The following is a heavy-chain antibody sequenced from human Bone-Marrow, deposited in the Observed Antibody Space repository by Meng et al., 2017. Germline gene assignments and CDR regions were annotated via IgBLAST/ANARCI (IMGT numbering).Heavy chain of an antibody. CDR3: ARSTYYYGSGSYFLLSSYYYYGMDV. CDR2: IKQDGSEK. Sequence: GGSLRLSCAASGFTFSSYWMSWVRQAPGKGLEWVANIKQDGSEKYYVDSVKGRFTISRDNAKNSLYLQMNSLRAEDTAVYYCARSTYYYGSGSYFLLSSYYYYGMDVWGQGTTVTV. J-gene: IGHJ6*02. D-gene: IGHD3-10*01. V-gene: IGHV3-7*01. CDR1: GFTFSSYW.